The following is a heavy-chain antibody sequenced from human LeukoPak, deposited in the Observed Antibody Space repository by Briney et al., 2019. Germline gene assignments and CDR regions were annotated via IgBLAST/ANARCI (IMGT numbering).Heavy chain of an antibody. V-gene: IGHV3-21*01. Sequence: PGGSLRLSCAASGFTFSSYSMNWVRQAPGKGLEWVSCISSSSSYIYYADSVKGRFTISRDNAKNSLYLQMNSLRAEDTAVYYCARAHNWKYGSFDFRGQGTLVTVSS. J-gene: IGHJ4*02. CDR1: GFTFSSYS. D-gene: IGHD1-7*01. CDR2: ISSSSSYI. CDR3: ARAHNWKYGSFDF.